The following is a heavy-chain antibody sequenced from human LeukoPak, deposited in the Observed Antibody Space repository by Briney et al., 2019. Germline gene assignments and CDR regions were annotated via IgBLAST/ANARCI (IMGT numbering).Heavy chain of an antibody. CDR3: ARAAGTPLWLLLDY. CDR1: GFTFSSYW. D-gene: IGHD5-18*01. Sequence: GGSLRLSCAASGFTFSSYWMSWVRQAPGKGLEWVANIKQDGSEKYYVDPVKGRFTISRDNAKNSLYLQMNSLRAEDTAVYYCARAAGTPLWLLLDYWGQGTLVTVSS. CDR2: IKQDGSEK. J-gene: IGHJ4*02. V-gene: IGHV3-7*04.